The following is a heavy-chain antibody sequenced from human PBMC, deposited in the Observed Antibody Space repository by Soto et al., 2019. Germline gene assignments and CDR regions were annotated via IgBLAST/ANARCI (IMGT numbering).Heavy chain of an antibody. V-gene: IGHV4-34*01. CDR2: INHSGST. J-gene: IGHJ4*02. CDR3: ARGLTVGYFDY. Sequence: SGSLSLTRAVYIGSFSGYYWSWFRQPPGKGLEWIGEINHSGSTNYNPSLKSRVTISVDTSKNQFSLKLSSVTAADTAVYYCARGLTVGYFDYCGQGILVTVSS. D-gene: IGHD4-17*01. CDR1: IGSFSGYY.